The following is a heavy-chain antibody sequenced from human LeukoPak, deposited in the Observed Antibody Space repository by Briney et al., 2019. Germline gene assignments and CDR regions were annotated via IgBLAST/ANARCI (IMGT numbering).Heavy chain of an antibody. CDR2: INPNSGGT. CDR3: ASTYYYDSSGYYPLYYYYYGMDV. CDR1: GYTFTGYY. V-gene: IGHV1-2*02. Sequence: ASVKVSCKASGYTFTGYYMHWVRQAPGQGLEGMGWINPNSGGTNYAQKFQGRVTMTRDTSISTAYMELSRLRSDDTAVYYCASTYYYDSSGYYPLYYYYYGMDVWGQGTTVTVSS. J-gene: IGHJ6*02. D-gene: IGHD3-22*01.